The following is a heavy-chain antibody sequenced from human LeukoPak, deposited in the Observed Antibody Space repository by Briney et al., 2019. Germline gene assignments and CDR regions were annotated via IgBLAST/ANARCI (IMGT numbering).Heavy chain of an antibody. CDR1: VLTFRIYA. D-gene: IGHD4-11*01. V-gene: IGHV3-30*04. CDR2: VSYDESEK. CDR3: TSELRDSNHDFDY. Sequence: GKSLRLSCAASVLTFRIYAMHWVPQAPGKGVEWGAFVSYDESEKYYGHSAKGRFTISRENSENTLYLEIKSLRTEDTAVYYCTSELRDSNHDFDYWGQGTLVTVSS. J-gene: IGHJ4*02.